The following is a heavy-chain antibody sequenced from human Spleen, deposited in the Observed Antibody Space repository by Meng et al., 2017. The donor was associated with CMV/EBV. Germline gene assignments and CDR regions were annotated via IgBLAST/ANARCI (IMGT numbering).Heavy chain of an antibody. J-gene: IGHJ4*02. Sequence: QVQLVQSGAEVKKPGASVKVSCKASGYTFTGYYMHWVRQAPGQGLEWMGWINPNSGGTNYAQKFQGRVTMTRDTSISTAYMELSRLRSDDTAVYYCARDSLYNTVVVPAASAVDWGQGTLVTVSS. CDR2: INPNSGGT. CDR1: GYTFTGYY. V-gene: IGHV1-2*02. CDR3: ARDSLYNTVVVPAASAVD. D-gene: IGHD2-2*01.